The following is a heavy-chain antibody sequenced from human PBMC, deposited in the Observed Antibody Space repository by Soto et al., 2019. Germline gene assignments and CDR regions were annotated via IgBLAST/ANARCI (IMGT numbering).Heavy chain of an antibody. CDR1: DGSISSAD. Sequence: SGTLSLTCAVPDGSISSADMCWIRQPPGKRLEWIGHIYYSGSTKYNPSLEGRVTISVDTSKNQFSLRLNSVTAAGTAVYYCARVGGAPGWLVSWGQGALVTGSS. J-gene: IGHJ5*01. CDR2: IYYSGST. CDR3: ARVGGAPGWLVS. D-gene: IGHD1-26*01. V-gene: IGHV4-59*01.